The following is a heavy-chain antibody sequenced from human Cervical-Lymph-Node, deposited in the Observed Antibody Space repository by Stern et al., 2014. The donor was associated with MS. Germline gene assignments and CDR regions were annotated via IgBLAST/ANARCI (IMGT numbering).Heavy chain of an antibody. V-gene: IGHV5-51*01. CDR1: GYTYTNYW. J-gene: IGHJ3*01. CDR3: ATASVRGSNYPDAFDL. CDR2: ILPGDSEA. Sequence: VQLVESGAEVKKPGESLKISCNGSGYTYTNYWIAWVRQMPGKGLEWMGIILPGDSEARYSPSFQGRVTISADKSIKTAYLQWASLKVSDTAMYFCATASVRGSNYPDAFDLWGQGTMITVSS. D-gene: IGHD3-10*01.